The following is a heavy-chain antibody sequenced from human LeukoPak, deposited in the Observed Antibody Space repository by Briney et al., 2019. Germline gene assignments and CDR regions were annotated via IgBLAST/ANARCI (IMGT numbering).Heavy chain of an antibody. Sequence: ASVKVSCKASGYTFTSYGISWVRQAPGQGLEWMGWISAYNGNTNYAQKLQGRVTMTTDTSTSTAYMELRSLRSDDTAVYYCARAGYYDSSGYYYGDYWGQGTLVTVSS. CDR3: ARAGYYDSSGYYYGDY. D-gene: IGHD3-22*01. V-gene: IGHV1-18*01. CDR2: ISAYNGNT. CDR1: GYTFTSYG. J-gene: IGHJ4*02.